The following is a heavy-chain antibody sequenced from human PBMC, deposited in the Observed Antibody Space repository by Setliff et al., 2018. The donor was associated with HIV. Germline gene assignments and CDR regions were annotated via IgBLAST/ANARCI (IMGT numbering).Heavy chain of an antibody. Sequence: TGGSLRLSCAASGFTFSSYAMSWVRQAPGKGLEWVSVISGSGGSTYYADSVKGRFTISRDNSKNTLYLQMNSLRAEDTAVYYCARERWLRSHYYYYMDVWGKGTTVTVS. CDR2: ISGSGGST. J-gene: IGHJ6*03. D-gene: IGHD5-12*01. CDR3: ARERWLRSHYYYYMDV. CDR1: GFTFSSYA. V-gene: IGHV3-23*01.